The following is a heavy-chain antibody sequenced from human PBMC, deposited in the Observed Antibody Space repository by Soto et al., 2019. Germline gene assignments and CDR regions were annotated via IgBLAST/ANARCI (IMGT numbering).Heavy chain of an antibody. Sequence: QIQLAQSGPEVARPGASVNVCCKASGYIFSDYGSSWARQAPGQGLEWMGWISAYTGNTKYSPSLKGRVTMTTDSSSSTGYMELRSLRADDTAVYYRAIFGRAPTMNFSYKDGMAVWGQGTPVTVSS. D-gene: IGHD3-22*01. J-gene: IGHJ6*02. CDR3: AIFGRAPTMNFSYKDGMAV. V-gene: IGHV1-18*01. CDR2: ISAYTGNT. CDR1: GYIFSDYG.